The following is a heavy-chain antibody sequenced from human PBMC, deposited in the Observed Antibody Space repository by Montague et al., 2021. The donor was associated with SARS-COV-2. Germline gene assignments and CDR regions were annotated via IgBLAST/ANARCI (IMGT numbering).Heavy chain of an antibody. D-gene: IGHD3-22*01. CDR3: ARGEGGIIMIVVAVPGWFDP. J-gene: IGHJ5*02. V-gene: IGHV4-34*01. CDR1: GGSFSGYY. CDR2: INHSGST. Sequence: SETLSLTCAVYGGSFSGYYWSWIRQPPGKGLEWIGEINHSGSTNYNPSLKSRVTISVDTSKNQFSLKLSSVTAADTAVYYCARGEGGIIMIVVAVPGWFDPWGQGNLVTVSS.